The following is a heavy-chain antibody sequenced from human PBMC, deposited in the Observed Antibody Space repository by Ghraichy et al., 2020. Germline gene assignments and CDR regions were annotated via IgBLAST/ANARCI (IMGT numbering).Heavy chain of an antibody. Sequence: GESLNISCAASGFTFSSYSMNWVRQAPGKGLEWVSYISTYSTTIYYADSVKGRFTISRDNAKNSLYLQMNGLRDEDTAVYYCARHIGSGWYFDYWGQGILVTVSS. CDR3: ARHIGSGWYFDY. V-gene: IGHV3-48*02. J-gene: IGHJ4*02. D-gene: IGHD6-19*01. CDR2: ISTYSTTI. CDR1: GFTFSSYS.